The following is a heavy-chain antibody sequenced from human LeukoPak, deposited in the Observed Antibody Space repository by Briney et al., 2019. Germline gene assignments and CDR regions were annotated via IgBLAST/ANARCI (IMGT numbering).Heavy chain of an antibody. Sequence: SETLSLTCTVSGGSISSYYWSWIRQPPGKGLEWIGYIYYSGSTNYNPSLKSRVTISVDTSKNQFSLKLGSVTAADTAVYYCARWGYYGSGSYPNWFDPWGQGTLVTVSS. CDR2: IYYSGST. V-gene: IGHV4-59*08. CDR3: ARWGYYGSGSYPNWFDP. D-gene: IGHD3-10*01. CDR1: GGSISSYY. J-gene: IGHJ5*02.